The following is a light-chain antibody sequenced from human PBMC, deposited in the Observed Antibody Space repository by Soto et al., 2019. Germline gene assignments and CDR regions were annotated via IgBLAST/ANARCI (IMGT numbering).Light chain of an antibody. CDR2: DAS. CDR3: QQYDNLPLT. CDR1: QDISNY. V-gene: IGKV1-33*01. J-gene: IGKJ4*01. Sequence: DIQMTQSPSSLSASVGDRATITCQESQDISNYLNWYQQKPGKAPKLLIYDASNLETGVPSRFSGSGSGTDFTFTISSLQPEDIATYYCQQYDNLPLTFGGGTKVEIK.